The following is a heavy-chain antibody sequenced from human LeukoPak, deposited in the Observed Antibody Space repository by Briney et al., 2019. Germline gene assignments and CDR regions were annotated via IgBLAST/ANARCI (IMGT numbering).Heavy chain of an antibody. V-gene: IGHV1-8*01. CDR1: GYIFTNYD. Sequence: EASVKVSCKASGYIFTNYDINWVRQATGQGLEWMGWMNPKSGNTGYAQKFQGRVTMTRNTSINTAYVELSSLRSEDTAIYYCTRGPTSGSYWFDPWGQGTLVTVSS. D-gene: IGHD1-26*01. CDR2: MNPKSGNT. CDR3: TRGPTSGSYWFDP. J-gene: IGHJ5*02.